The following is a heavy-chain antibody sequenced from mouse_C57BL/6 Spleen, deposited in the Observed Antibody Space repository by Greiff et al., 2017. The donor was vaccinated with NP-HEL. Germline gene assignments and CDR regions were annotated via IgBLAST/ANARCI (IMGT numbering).Heavy chain of an antibody. CDR1: GYAFSSYW. J-gene: IGHJ2*01. CDR3: ARGGAYDPAFDY. Sequence: QVHVKQSGAELVKPGASVKISCKASGYAFSSYWMNWVKQRPGKGLEWIGQIYPGDGDTNYNGKFKGKATLTADKSSSTAYMQLSSLTSEDSAVYFCARGGAYDPAFDYWGQGTTLTVSS. D-gene: IGHD2-3*01. V-gene: IGHV1-80*01. CDR2: IYPGDGDT.